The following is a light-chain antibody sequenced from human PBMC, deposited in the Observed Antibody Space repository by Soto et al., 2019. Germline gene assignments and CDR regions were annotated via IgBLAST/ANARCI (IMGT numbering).Light chain of an antibody. CDR3: QQYGSSRFT. CDR1: QSISSSY. J-gene: IGKJ3*01. Sequence: EIGLTQSPGTLSLSPGERATLSCRASQSISSSYLAWYQQKPGQAPRLLVYGASSRATDIPDRFSGSGSGTDFTLTISRLEPEDFAVYYCQQYGSSRFTFGPGTKVD. V-gene: IGKV3-20*01. CDR2: GAS.